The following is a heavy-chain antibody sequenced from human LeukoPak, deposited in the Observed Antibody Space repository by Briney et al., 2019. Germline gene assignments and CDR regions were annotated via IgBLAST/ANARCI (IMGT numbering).Heavy chain of an antibody. CDR2: INPNSGGT. V-gene: IGHV1-2*02. Sequence: ASVKVSCKASGYTFTGYYMHWVRQAPGQGLEWMGWINPNSGGTNYAQKFQGRVTMTRDKSISTAYMELYSLRSDDTAVYYCARRSGYYDAVLEHWGQGTLVTVSS. J-gene: IGHJ1*01. CDR3: ARRSGYYDAVLEH. CDR1: GYTFTGYY. D-gene: IGHD3-22*01.